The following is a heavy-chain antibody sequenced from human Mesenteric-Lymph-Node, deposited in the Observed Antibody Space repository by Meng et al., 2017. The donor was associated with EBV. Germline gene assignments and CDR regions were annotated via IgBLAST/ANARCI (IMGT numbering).Heavy chain of an antibody. J-gene: IGHJ4*02. CDR1: GFTFSNSW. D-gene: IGHD3/OR15-3a*01. CDR2: IDTDRSTT. V-gene: IGHV3-74*01. CDR3: VRGGLGPWY. Sequence: EVQLVVSGGGLVQPGGSLRLSCAASGFTFSNSWMHWLRQAPGKGLVWVSHIDTDRSTTNYAGSVKGRFTISRDNAKNTLSLQMNSLRVEDTAVYYCVRGGLGPWYWGQGTLVTVSS.